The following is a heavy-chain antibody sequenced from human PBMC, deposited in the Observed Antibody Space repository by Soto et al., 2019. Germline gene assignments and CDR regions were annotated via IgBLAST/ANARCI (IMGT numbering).Heavy chain of an antibody. J-gene: IGHJ4*02. CDR2: IKQDGSAK. CDR3: ARDRGGYSGYDYFHL. D-gene: IGHD5-12*01. CDR1: GFTFSNYW. V-gene: IGHV3-7*03. Sequence: EVQLVESGGGLVQPGGSLRLSCGGSGFTFSNYWMSWVRQAPGKGLEWVANIKQDGSAKKYVDSVKGRFTISGDNTKNSLYLQMDSLRAEDTALYYCARDRGGYSGYDYFHLWGQGTLVTVSS.